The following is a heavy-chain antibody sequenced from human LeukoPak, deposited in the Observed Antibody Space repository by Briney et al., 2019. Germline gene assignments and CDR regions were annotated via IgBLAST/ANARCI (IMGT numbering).Heavy chain of an antibody. Sequence: PGGSLRLSCAASGFTFSNYAMHWVRQAPGKGLEWVAVITYDGSNKYYADSVKGRFTISRDNSKNTLYLQMNSLRAEDTAVYYCARTREGSSFTWDAFDIWGLGTMVTVSS. D-gene: IGHD6-13*01. CDR2: ITYDGSNK. J-gene: IGHJ3*02. V-gene: IGHV3-30-3*01. CDR3: ARTREGSSFTWDAFDI. CDR1: GFTFSNYA.